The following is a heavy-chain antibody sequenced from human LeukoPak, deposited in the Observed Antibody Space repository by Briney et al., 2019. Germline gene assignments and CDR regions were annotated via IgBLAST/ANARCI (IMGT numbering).Heavy chain of an antibody. J-gene: IGHJ4*02. V-gene: IGHV1-18*01. CDR2: ISANNGNT. CDR3: ARDGLDGWKLPSVDY. Sequence: ASVKVSCKASGYTFTNYGISWVRQAPGQGLEWMGWISANNGNTNYAQKFQGRVTMTTDTSTSTAYMELRSLRSDDTAVYYCARDGLDGWKLPSVDYWGQGTLVSVSS. CDR1: GYTFTNYG. D-gene: IGHD3-9*01.